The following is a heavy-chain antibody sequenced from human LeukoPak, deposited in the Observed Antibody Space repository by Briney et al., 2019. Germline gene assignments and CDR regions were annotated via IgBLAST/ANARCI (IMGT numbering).Heavy chain of an antibody. D-gene: IGHD2/OR15-2a*01. Sequence: GGSLRLSCAASGFTFSSSWMSWVRQAPGRGLEWVANIKQDGSERYYVDSVKGRFTISRDNAKSSLYLQVNSLRAEGTAVYYCLSTDYWGQGTLVTVSS. CDR1: GFTFSSSW. V-gene: IGHV3-7*01. J-gene: IGHJ4*02. CDR2: IKQDGSER. CDR3: LSTDY.